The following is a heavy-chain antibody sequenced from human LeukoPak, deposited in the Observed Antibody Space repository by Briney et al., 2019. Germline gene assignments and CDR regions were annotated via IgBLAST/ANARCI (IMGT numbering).Heavy chain of an antibody. D-gene: IGHD6-6*01. Sequence: SVKVSCRASGYTFTSYGISWVRQAPGQGLEWMGGIIPIFGTANYAQKFQGRVTITTDESTSTAYMELSSLRSEDTAVYYCARGLNSSSYYYMDVWGKGTTVTVSS. CDR2: IIPIFGTA. V-gene: IGHV1-69*05. CDR3: ARGLNSSSYYYMDV. CDR1: GYTFTSYG. J-gene: IGHJ6*03.